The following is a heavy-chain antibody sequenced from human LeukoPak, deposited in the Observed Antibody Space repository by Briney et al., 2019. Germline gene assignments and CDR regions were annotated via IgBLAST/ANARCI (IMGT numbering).Heavy chain of an antibody. D-gene: IGHD3-9*01. CDR2: ITGSGGST. CDR3: ARSRGAYYDILTGYFYFDY. J-gene: IGHJ4*02. Sequence: GGSLRLSCAASGFTFSSYAMSWVRQAPGKGLEWVSTITGSGGSTYYADSVKGRFTISRDNSKNTLYLQMNSLRAEDTAVYYCARSRGAYYDILTGYFYFDYWGQGTLVTVSS. CDR1: GFTFSSYA. V-gene: IGHV3-23*01.